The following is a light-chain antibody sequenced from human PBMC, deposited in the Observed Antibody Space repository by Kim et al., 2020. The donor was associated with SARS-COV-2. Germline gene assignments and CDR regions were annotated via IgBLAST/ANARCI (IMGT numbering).Light chain of an antibody. J-gene: IGKJ1*01. CDR3: HQYGRSPRT. Sequence: EIVFTQSPGTLSLSPGGRATLSCRASQSVPSNYLAWYQQQPGQAPRLFIYGASSRATRTPDRFSGSGSRPGVSLTISRLEPDEFAVYYCHQYGRSPRTLGQGTKVVI. V-gene: IGKV3-20*01. CDR2: GAS. CDR1: QSVPSNY.